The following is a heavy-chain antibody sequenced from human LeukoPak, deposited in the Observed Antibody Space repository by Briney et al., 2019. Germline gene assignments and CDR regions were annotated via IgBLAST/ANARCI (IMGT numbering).Heavy chain of an antibody. CDR1: GYTFTSYD. CDR2: MNPNSGNT. V-gene: IGHV1-8*03. CDR3: ARGPLAVAGSSFDY. D-gene: IGHD6-19*01. Sequence: ASVKVSCKASGYTFTSYDINWVRQATGQGLEWMGWMNPNSGNTGYAQKFQGRVTITRNTSISTAYMELSSLRSEDTAAYYCARGPLAVAGSSFDYWGQGTLVTVSS. J-gene: IGHJ4*02.